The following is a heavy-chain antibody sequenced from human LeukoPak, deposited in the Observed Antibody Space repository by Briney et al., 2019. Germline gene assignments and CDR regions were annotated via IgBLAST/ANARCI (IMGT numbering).Heavy chain of an antibody. CDR1: GYSFTSYW. Sequence: LGESLKISGKGSGYSFTSYWIGWVRQMPGKGLEWVGIIYPGDSDTRYSPSFQGQVTISADKSISTAYLQWSSLKASDTAMYYCARTSYYDSSGYYLRAAFDIWGQGTMVTVSS. V-gene: IGHV5-51*01. CDR3: ARTSYYDSSGYYLRAAFDI. J-gene: IGHJ3*02. D-gene: IGHD3-22*01. CDR2: IYPGDSDT.